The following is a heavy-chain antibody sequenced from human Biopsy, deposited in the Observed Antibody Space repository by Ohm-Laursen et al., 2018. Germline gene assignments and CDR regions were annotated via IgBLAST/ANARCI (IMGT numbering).Heavy chain of an antibody. CDR2: INIDGSTT. J-gene: IGHJ3*01. D-gene: IGHD3-3*01. CDR1: GFSFSSYW. V-gene: IGHV3-74*01. CDR3: AKEAFQSPGSYAFDL. Sequence: PLRLSCAASGFSFSSYWMHWVRQGPGKGLVWVSRINIDGSTTRYADSVKGRFTISRDNLRNKVDLQMSSLRADDTAVYFCAKEAFQSPGSYAFDLWGQGTTVLVPS.